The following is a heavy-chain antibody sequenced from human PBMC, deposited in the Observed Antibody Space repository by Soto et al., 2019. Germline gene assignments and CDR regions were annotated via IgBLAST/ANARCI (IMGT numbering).Heavy chain of an antibody. Sequence: GASVKVSCKASGYTFTSYAMHWVRQAPGQRLEWMGWINAGSGNTKYSQKFQGRVTITRDTSASTAYMELSSLRSEDTAVYYCARQGGRVGFYYGMDVWGQGTTVTVSS. V-gene: IGHV1-3*01. CDR3: ARQGGRVGFYYGMDV. J-gene: IGHJ6*02. CDR2: INAGSGNT. D-gene: IGHD1-26*01. CDR1: GYTFTSYA.